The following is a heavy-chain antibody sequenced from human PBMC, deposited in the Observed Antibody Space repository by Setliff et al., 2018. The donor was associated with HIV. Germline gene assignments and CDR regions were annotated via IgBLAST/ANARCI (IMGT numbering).Heavy chain of an antibody. Sequence: GSLRLSCAASGFTVTGNYMSWVRQAPGKGLDWVSVLYSGGSTYYTDSVKGRFTISRDNSKNTLYLQMNTLRAEDTAVYYCARVQYYDSKGGYYMDVWGKGTTVTVSS. CDR1: GFTVTGNY. V-gene: IGHV3-53*01. CDR2: LYSGGST. J-gene: IGHJ6*03. D-gene: IGHD3-22*01. CDR3: ARVQYYDSKGGYYMDV.